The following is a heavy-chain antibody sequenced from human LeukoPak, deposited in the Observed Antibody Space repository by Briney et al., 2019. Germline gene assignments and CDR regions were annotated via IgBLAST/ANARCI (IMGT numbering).Heavy chain of an antibody. Sequence: GGSLRLSCAASGFTFSSYWMSWVRQAPGKGLEWVANIKQDGSEKYYVDSVKGRFTIPRDNAKNSLYLQMNSLRAEDTAVYYCAREGELYSNSWYYFDYWGQGTLVTVSS. CDR3: AREGELYSNSWYYFDY. CDR2: IKQDGSEK. V-gene: IGHV3-7*03. J-gene: IGHJ4*02. CDR1: GFTFSSYW. D-gene: IGHD6-13*01.